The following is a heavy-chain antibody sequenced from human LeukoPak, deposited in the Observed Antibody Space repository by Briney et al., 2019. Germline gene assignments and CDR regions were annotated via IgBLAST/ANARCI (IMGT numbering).Heavy chain of an antibody. Sequence: SVKVSCKASGGTFSSYAISWVRQAPGQGLEWMGGIIPIFGTANYAQKFQGRVTITADESTSTAYMELSSLRSEDTAVYYCARDGGYYGFWSGYQADYYYMDVWGKGTTVTVSS. J-gene: IGHJ6*03. V-gene: IGHV1-69*13. CDR1: GGTFSSYA. CDR3: ARDGGYYGFWSGYQADYYYMDV. D-gene: IGHD3-3*01. CDR2: IIPIFGTA.